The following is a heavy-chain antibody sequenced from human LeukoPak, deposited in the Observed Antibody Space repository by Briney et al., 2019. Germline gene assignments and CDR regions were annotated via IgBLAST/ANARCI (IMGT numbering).Heavy chain of an antibody. D-gene: IGHD6-13*01. V-gene: IGHV1-18*01. J-gene: IGHJ4*02. CDR3: ATSAYSSSWLYYFDY. CDR1: GYTFTSYG. Sequence: GASVKVSCKASGYTFTSYGISWVRQAPGQGLEWMGWISAYNGNTNCAQKLQGRVTMTTDTSTSTAYMELRSLRSDDTAVYYCATSAYSSSWLYYFDYWGQGTLVTVSS. CDR2: ISAYNGNT.